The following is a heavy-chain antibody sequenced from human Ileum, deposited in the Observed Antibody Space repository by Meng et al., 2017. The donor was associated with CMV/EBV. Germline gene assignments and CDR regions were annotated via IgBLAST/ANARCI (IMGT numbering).Heavy chain of an antibody. Sequence: GFSLSTSGVGVGWIRQPPGKALEWLALIYWNDDKRYSPSLKSRLTITKDTSKNQVVLTMTNMDPVDTATYYCAHRNYYGSGTDNWFDPWGQGTLVTVS. J-gene: IGHJ5*02. CDR1: GFSLSTSGVG. V-gene: IGHV2-5*01. CDR2: IYWNDDK. D-gene: IGHD3-10*01. CDR3: AHRNYYGSGTDNWFDP.